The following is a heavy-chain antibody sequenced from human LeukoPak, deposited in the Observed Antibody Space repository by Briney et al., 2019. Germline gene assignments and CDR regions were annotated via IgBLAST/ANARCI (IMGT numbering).Heavy chain of an antibody. J-gene: IGHJ4*02. CDR2: ISSSGSTI. V-gene: IGHV3-48*03. D-gene: IGHD3-16*01. CDR3: ARVGGLVEGIDY. Sequence: GGSLRLSCAASGFTFSSYEMNWVRQAPGKGLEWVSYISSSGSTIYYADSVKGRFTISRGNAKNSLYLQMNSLRAEDTAVYYCARVGGLVEGIDYWGQGTLVTVSS. CDR1: GFTFSSYE.